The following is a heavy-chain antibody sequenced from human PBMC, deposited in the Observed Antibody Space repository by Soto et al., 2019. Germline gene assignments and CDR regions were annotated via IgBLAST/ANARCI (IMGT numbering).Heavy chain of an antibody. J-gene: IGHJ4*02. D-gene: IGHD2-2*01. CDR1: GFTFSSYW. Sequence: EVNLVEAGGGLVQPGGSLRLSCAASGFTFSSYWMTWVRQAPGQGLEWVANIKEDGSEKNYVDSVKGRFTISRDNPENSLYLQMNSLRAEDTAVYYCARADIVLEPSAYLRYWGQGTQVTVSS. CDR3: ARADIVLEPSAYLRY. V-gene: IGHV3-7*01. CDR2: IKEDGSEK.